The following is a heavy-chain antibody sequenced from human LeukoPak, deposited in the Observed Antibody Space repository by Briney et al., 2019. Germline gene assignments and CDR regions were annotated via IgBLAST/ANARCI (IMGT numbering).Heavy chain of an antibody. D-gene: IGHD6-19*01. Sequence: GGSLRLSCAASGFTFSSYAMHWVRQAPGKGLEWVAVISYDGSNKYYADSVKGRFTISRGNSKNTLYLQMNSLRAEDTAVYYCARDHGGWYFDYWGQGTLVTVSS. V-gene: IGHV3-30*04. CDR3: ARDHGGWYFDY. CDR1: GFTFSSYA. CDR2: ISYDGSNK. J-gene: IGHJ4*02.